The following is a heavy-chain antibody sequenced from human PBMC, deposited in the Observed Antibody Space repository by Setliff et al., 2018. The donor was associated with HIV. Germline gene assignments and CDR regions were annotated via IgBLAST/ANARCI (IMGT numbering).Heavy chain of an antibody. V-gene: IGHV4-39*01. J-gene: IGHJ6*03. Sequence: KTSETLSLTCTVSGDSISSSIYYWGWVSQPPGKGLEWIGGIYYTGSPFYNPPLKSRVTISVDTSNNQFSLKLSSVTAADTAVYYCARGGGTSSPIDYHYYIDFWGKGTTVTVSS. CDR2: IYYTGSP. CDR1: GDSISSSIYY. D-gene: IGHD6-6*01. CDR3: ARGGGTSSPIDYHYYIDF.